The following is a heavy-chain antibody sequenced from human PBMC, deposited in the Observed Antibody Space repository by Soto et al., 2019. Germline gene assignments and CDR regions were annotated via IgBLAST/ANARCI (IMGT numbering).Heavy chain of an antibody. CDR2: IYYSGST. CDR1: GGSISSSSYY. D-gene: IGHD3-9*01. Sequence: SETLSLTCTVSGGSISSSSYYWGWIRQPPGKGLEWIGSIYYSGSTYYNPSLKSRVTISVDTSKNQFSLKLSSVTAADTAVYYCAGPETLRYFDWLSTWGWFDPWGQGTLVTVSS. CDR3: AGPETLRYFDWLSTWGWFDP. J-gene: IGHJ5*02. V-gene: IGHV4-39*01.